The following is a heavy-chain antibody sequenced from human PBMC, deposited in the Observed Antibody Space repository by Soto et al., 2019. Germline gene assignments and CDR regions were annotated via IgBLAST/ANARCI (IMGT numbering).Heavy chain of an antibody. J-gene: IGHJ5*02. Sequence: SVKVSCKASGGTFSSYAISWVRQAPGQGLEWMGGIIPIFGTANYAQKFQGRVTITADESTSTAYMELSSLRSEDTAVYYCATGGKWNYDWFDPWGQGTLVTVSS. CDR1: GGTFSSYA. CDR2: IIPIFGTA. D-gene: IGHD1-7*01. V-gene: IGHV1-69*13. CDR3: ATGGKWNYDWFDP.